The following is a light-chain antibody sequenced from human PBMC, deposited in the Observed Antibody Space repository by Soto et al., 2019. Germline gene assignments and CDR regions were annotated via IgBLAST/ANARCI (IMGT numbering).Light chain of an antibody. CDR3: QQYHSYFAT. J-gene: IGKJ4*01. Sequence: DIQMTQSPSTLSASVGDRVTITCRASQNIRNSLAWYQQTPGKAPKLLIYKASSLQSGVPSRFSGTESGTEFTLTISSLQTDDFATYYCQQYHSYFATFGGGTKVEIK. CDR1: QNIRNS. V-gene: IGKV1-5*03. CDR2: KAS.